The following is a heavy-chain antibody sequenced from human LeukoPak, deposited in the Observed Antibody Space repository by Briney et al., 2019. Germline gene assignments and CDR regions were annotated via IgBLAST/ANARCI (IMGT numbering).Heavy chain of an antibody. CDR2: ISSSSTYI. Sequence: GGSLRLSCAASGFTFNSYAMNWVRQAPGKGLEWVSSISSSSTYIYYADSVKGRFTISRDNAKNSLHLQMNSLRAEDMAVYYCARDPGVAYFAMDVWGQGTTVTVSS. D-gene: IGHD5-12*01. CDR3: ARDPGVAYFAMDV. V-gene: IGHV3-21*01. CDR1: GFTFNSYA. J-gene: IGHJ6*02.